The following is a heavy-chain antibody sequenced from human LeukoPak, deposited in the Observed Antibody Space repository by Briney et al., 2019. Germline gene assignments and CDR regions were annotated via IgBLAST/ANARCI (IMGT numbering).Heavy chain of an antibody. J-gene: IGHJ6*03. Sequence: ASVKVSCKASGYTFTSYYMHWVRQAPGQGLEWMGIINPSGGSTSYAQKFQGRVTMTRDTSMSTVYMELSSLRSEDTAVYYCARQVILMATLVYYMDVWGKGTTVTVSS. D-gene: IGHD5-12*01. V-gene: IGHV1-46*01. CDR2: INPSGGST. CDR1: GYTFTSYY. CDR3: ARQVILMATLVYYMDV.